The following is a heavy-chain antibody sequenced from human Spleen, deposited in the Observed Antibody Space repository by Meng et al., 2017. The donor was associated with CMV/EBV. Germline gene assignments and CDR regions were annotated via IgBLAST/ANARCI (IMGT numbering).Heavy chain of an antibody. D-gene: IGHD3-10*01. CDR1: GYRFSSYW. V-gene: IGHV5-51*01. CDR3: ARTGSGSYSPRETFHF. CDR2: IYPGDSDT. J-gene: IGHJ4*02. Sequence: GESLKISCQGSGYRFSSYWIGWVRHMPGKGLEWVGIIYPGDSDTRYNPSFQGQVTLSADRSNGTAYLQWRSLKASDTAIYYGARTGSGSYSPRETFHFWGQGTLVTVSS.